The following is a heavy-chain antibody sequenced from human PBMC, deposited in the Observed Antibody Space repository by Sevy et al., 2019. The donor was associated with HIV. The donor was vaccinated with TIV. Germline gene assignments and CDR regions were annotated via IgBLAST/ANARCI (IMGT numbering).Heavy chain of an antibody. CDR2: FDPKDGET. J-gene: IGHJ4*02. CDR3: ATTKDYYDSSGYPFDY. CDR1: GYTLTELS. V-gene: IGHV1-24*01. D-gene: IGHD3-22*01. Sequence: ASVKVSCKVSGYTLTELSMHWVRQAPGKGLEWMGSFDPKDGETIYQQKFQGRVTLTEDTSTDTAYMELSSLRSEDTAVYYCATTKDYYDSSGYPFDYWGQGTLVTVSS.